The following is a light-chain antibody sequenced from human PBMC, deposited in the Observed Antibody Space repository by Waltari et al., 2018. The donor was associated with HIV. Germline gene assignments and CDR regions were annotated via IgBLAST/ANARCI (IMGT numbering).Light chain of an antibody. V-gene: IGLV2-14*03. CDR3: SSYTSSSTPLGV. CDR2: DVS. J-gene: IGLJ2*01. Sequence: QSALTQPASVSGSPGQSITISCTGTSSDVGGYNYVSWYQQHPGKAPKLMLYDVSNRPSGVSNRFSGSMSGNTASLTISGLQAEDEADYYCSSYTSSSTPLGVFGGGTKLTVL. CDR1: SSDVGGYNY.